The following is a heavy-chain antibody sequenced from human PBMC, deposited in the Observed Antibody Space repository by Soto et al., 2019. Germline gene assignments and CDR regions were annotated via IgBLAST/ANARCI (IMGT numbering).Heavy chain of an antibody. D-gene: IGHD3-10*01. CDR2: IYYSGSA. Sequence: QVQLQESGPGLVKPSETLSLTCTVSGGSISGYYWSWIRQPPGKGLEWVGYIYYSGSAKYNPSLKSRVTISVDTAKNQFSLKLTSVTAADTAVYYCAREDYHYYSSGSADYWGQGTLVTVSS. V-gene: IGHV4-59*01. CDR3: AREDYHYYSSGSADY. CDR1: GGSISGYY. J-gene: IGHJ4*02.